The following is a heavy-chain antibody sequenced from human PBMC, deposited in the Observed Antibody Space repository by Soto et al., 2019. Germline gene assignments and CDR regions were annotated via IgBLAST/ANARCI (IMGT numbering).Heavy chain of an antibody. J-gene: IGHJ4*02. Sequence: QVQLVESGGGVVQPGRSLRLSCAASGFTFSSYGMHWVRQAPGKGLEWVAVISYDGSNKYYADSVKGRFTISRDNSKNTLYLQMNSLRAEDTAVYYCAKLRPLSITNAYRYFDYWGQGTLVTVSS. CDR3: AKLRPLSITNAYRYFDY. CDR2: ISYDGSNK. V-gene: IGHV3-30*18. D-gene: IGHD3-10*01. CDR1: GFTFSSYG.